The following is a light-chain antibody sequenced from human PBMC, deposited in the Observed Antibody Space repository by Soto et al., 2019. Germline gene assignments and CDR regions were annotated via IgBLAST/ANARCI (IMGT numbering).Light chain of an antibody. Sequence: QSVLTQPASVSGSPGQSITISCTGTSSDVGGYNYVSWYQQHPGKAPKLMIYEVSNWPSGVSNRFSGSKSGNTASLTISGLQAEDGADYYCSSYTSSSTLVVFGGGTKLTVL. CDR2: EVS. V-gene: IGLV2-14*01. CDR3: SSYTSSSTLVV. J-gene: IGLJ3*02. CDR1: SSDVGGYNY.